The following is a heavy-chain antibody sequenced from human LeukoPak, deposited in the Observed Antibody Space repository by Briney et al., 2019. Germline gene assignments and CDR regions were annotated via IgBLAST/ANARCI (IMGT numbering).Heavy chain of an antibody. Sequence: PSETLSLTCTVSGGSISSYYWSWIRQPAGKGLEWIGRIYTNGSTNYNPSLKSRVTMSVDTSKNQFSLKLSSVTAADTAVYYCARERANYYGSGSYLGWFDPWGQGTLVTVSS. CDR3: ARERANYYGSGSYLGWFDP. D-gene: IGHD3-10*01. V-gene: IGHV4-4*07. CDR1: GGSISSYY. J-gene: IGHJ5*02. CDR2: IYTNGST.